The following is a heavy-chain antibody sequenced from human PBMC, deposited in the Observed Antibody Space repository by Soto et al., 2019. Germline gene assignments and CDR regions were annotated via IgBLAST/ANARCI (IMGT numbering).Heavy chain of an antibody. D-gene: IGHD3-16*01. V-gene: IGHV5-51*01. CDR1: GYSFSTHW. CDR2: IYPGDSDA. J-gene: IGHJ4*02. CDR3: ARSQFDYVWGTSGYFDA. Sequence: ESLKMSFKGAGYSFSTHWVGWVRQIPGKGLEWMGIIYPGDSDARYSPSFKGQVTISVDESTTTAFLQWSSLKASDTAMYFCARSQFDYVWGTSGYFDAWGQGTLVTVSS.